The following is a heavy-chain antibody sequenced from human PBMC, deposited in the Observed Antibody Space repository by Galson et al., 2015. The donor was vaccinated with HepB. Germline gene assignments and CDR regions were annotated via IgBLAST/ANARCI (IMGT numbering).Heavy chain of an antibody. CDR2: ISYDGSNK. V-gene: IGHV3-30-3*01. Sequence: SLRLSCAASGFTFSSYAMHWVRQAPGKGLEWVAVISYDGSNKYYADSVKGRFTISRDNSKNTLYLQMNSLRAEDTAVYYCATYSSGWYDYYYGIDVWGQGTTVTVSS. D-gene: IGHD6-19*01. CDR3: ATYSSGWYDYYYGIDV. CDR1: GFTFSSYA. J-gene: IGHJ6*02.